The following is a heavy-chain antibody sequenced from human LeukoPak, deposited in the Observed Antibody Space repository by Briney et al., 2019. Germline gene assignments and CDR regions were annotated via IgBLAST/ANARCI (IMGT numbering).Heavy chain of an antibody. J-gene: IGHJ4*02. Sequence: SETLSLTCAVSGGSISSNNWWSWVRQPPGKGLEWIGEIYHSGSTNYNPSLKSRVTISVDKSKDQFSLKLSSVTAADTAVYYCANRPNVDTAMVPGGYWGQGTLVTVSS. V-gene: IGHV4-4*02. CDR3: ANRPNVDTAMVPGGY. CDR2: IYHSGST. D-gene: IGHD5-18*01. CDR1: GGSISSNNW.